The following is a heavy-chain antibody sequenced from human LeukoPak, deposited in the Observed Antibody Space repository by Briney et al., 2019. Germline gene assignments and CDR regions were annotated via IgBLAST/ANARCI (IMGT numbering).Heavy chain of an antibody. CDR1: GGSIGSSAYS. D-gene: IGHD6-19*01. CDR2: INHSGST. V-gene: IGHV4-39*07. Sequence: KTSETLSLTCTVSGGSIGSSAYSWGWIRQPPGKGLEWIGEINHSGSTNYNPSLKSRVTISVDTSKNQFSLKLSSVTAADTAVYYCARRPRVAGRFFDYWGQGTLVTVSS. CDR3: ARRPRVAGRFFDY. J-gene: IGHJ4*02.